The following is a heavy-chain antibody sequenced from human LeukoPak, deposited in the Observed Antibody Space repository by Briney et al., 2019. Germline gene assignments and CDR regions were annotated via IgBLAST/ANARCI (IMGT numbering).Heavy chain of an antibody. D-gene: IGHD3-10*01. CDR1: GGSISSSSYY. CDR2: IYYSGST. V-gene: IGHV4-39*07. J-gene: IGHJ6*03. CDR3: ARDRAKHYYYYMDV. Sequence: SETLSLTCTVSGGSISSSSYYWGWIRQPPGKGLEWIVSIYYSGSTYYNPSLKSRVTISVDTSKNQFSLKLSSVTAADTAVYYCARDRAKHYYYYMDVWGKGTTVTVSS.